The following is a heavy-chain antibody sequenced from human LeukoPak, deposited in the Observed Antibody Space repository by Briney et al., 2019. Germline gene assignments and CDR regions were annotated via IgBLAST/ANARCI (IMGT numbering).Heavy chain of an antibody. Sequence: GGSLRLSCATSGFTFSNYAMSWVRQAPGKGLEWVSGISAGGGSTFYADSVKGRFTISRDNSENTLYLQMNSLRAEDTAIYYCATLSSLGDMGGWGQGTLVTASS. CDR3: ATLSSLGDMGG. CDR2: ISAGGGST. D-gene: IGHD2-15*01. J-gene: IGHJ4*02. V-gene: IGHV3-23*01. CDR1: GFTFSNYA.